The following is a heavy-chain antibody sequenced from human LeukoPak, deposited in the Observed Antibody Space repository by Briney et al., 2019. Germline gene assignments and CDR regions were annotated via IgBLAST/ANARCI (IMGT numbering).Heavy chain of an antibody. CDR1: EFRFSAHG. CDR3: VRDLDWGAFDV. J-gene: IGHJ3*01. D-gene: IGHD3/OR15-3a*01. CDR2: ISPSGDIT. Sequence: GGSLRLSCAASEFRFSAHGMNWVRQAPGKGLEWISGISPSGDITYYADSVMGRFSISRDNWQSTVSLQMNSLRAEDTALYYCVRDLDWGAFDVWGQGTMVTVSS. V-gene: IGHV3-23*01.